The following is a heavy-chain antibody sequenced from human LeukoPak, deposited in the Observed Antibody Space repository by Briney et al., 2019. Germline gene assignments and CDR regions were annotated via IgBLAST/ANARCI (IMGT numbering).Heavy chain of an antibody. V-gene: IGHV3-73*01. CDR3: TKNYYDSSGYYYDAFDI. Sequence: PGGSLRLSCAASGFTFSGSAMHWVRQAPGKGLEWVGRIRSKANSYATAYAASVKGRFTISRDDSKNTAYLQMNSLKTEDTAVYYCTKNYYDSSGYYYDAFDIWGQGTMVTVSS. J-gene: IGHJ3*02. D-gene: IGHD3-22*01. CDR2: IRSKANSYAT. CDR1: GFTFSGSA.